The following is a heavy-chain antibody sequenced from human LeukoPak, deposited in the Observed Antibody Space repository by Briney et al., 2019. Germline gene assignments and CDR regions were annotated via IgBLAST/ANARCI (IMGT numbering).Heavy chain of an antibody. V-gene: IGHV5-10-1*01. D-gene: IGHD6-13*01. CDR3: ARHAKAYGSSCDY. J-gene: IGHJ4*02. CDR2: IDPTDSYT. Sequence: GESLKISCKGSGYSFTTYWISCVRQMPGKGLEWMGRIDPTDSYTNYSPSFQGHVTISADKSFSTAYLQWPSLRASDTAMYYCARHAKAYGSSCDYWGQGTLVTVSS. CDR1: GYSFTTYW.